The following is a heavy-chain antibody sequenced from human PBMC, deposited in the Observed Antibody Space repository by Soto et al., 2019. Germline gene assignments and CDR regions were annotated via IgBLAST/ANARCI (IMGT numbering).Heavy chain of an antibody. CDR1: GYTFTSYG. CDR3: ARDVTGTNNYYYGMDV. D-gene: IGHD1-7*01. V-gene: IGHV1-18*04. CDR2: ISAYNGNT. Sequence: SVKVSCKASGYTFTSYGISWVRQAPGQGLEWMGWISAYNGNTNYAQKLQGRVTMTTDTSTSTAYMELRSLRSDDTAVYYCARDVTGTNNYYYGMDVWGQGTTVTV. J-gene: IGHJ6*02.